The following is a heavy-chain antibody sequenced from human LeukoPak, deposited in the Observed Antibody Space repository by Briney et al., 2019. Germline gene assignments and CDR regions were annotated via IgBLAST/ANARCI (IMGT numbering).Heavy chain of an antibody. Sequence: PSETLSLTCAVSGNSISSGYYWGWIRQPPGKGLEWIGSTYHSGSTYYNPSLKSRVTISVDTSKNQFSLKLRSVTAADTAVYYCARVRGEDYYMDVWGKGTTVTVSS. V-gene: IGHV4-38-2*01. D-gene: IGHD3-10*01. CDR3: ARVRGEDYYMDV. CDR2: TYHSGST. J-gene: IGHJ6*03. CDR1: GNSISSGYY.